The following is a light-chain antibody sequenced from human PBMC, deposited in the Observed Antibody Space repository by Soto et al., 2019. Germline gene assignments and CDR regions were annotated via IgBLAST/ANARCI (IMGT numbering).Light chain of an antibody. CDR2: EVS. V-gene: IGLV2-23*02. CDR3: CSYAGSSTYV. J-gene: IGLJ1*01. Sequence: QSVLTHPASLSGSPGQSITISCTGTSSDVGGYNYVSWYQHHSGKAPKLMIYEVSKRPSGVSNRFSGSKSGNTASLTISILQAEDEADYYCCSYAGSSTYVFGAGTKVTVL. CDR1: SSDVGGYNY.